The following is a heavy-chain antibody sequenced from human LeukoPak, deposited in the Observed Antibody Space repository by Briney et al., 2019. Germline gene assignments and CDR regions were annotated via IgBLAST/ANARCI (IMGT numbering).Heavy chain of an antibody. CDR1: GFTFSNYG. Sequence: GGSLRLSCAASGFTFSNYGVSWVRHAPGKGLEWVSGMSGSGGSTYYADSVKGRFTISRDNSKNTLYLQMNSLRAEDTAVYYCAKDSYYDYVWGSYRYTNQFDYWGQGTLVTVSS. D-gene: IGHD3-16*02. CDR2: MSGSGGST. CDR3: AKDSYYDYVWGSYRYTNQFDY. V-gene: IGHV3-23*01. J-gene: IGHJ4*02.